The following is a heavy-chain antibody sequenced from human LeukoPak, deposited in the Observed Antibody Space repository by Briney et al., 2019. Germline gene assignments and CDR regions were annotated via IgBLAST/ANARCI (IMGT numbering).Heavy chain of an antibody. CDR2: ISSSSSYI. Sequence: PGGSLRLSCAASGFTFSSYSMNWVRQAPGKGLERVSSISSSSSYIYYADSVKGRFTISRDNAKNSLYLQMNSLRAEDTAVYYCARFASSGWSHDAFDIWGQGTMVTVSS. CDR3: ARFASSGWSHDAFDI. J-gene: IGHJ3*02. V-gene: IGHV3-21*01. CDR1: GFTFSSYS. D-gene: IGHD6-19*01.